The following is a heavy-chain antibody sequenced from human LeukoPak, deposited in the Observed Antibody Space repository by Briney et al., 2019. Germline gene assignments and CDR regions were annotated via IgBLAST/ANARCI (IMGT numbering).Heavy chain of an antibody. Sequence: GGSLRLSCAASGFTFSSYGMHWVRQAPGKGLEWVAFIRYDGSNKYYADSVKGRFTISRDNSKNTLYLQMNSLRAEGTAVYYCAKDVYSSGWPIDYWGQGTLVTVSS. CDR3: AKDVYSSGWPIDY. CDR1: GFTFSSYG. V-gene: IGHV3-30*02. J-gene: IGHJ4*02. CDR2: IRYDGSNK. D-gene: IGHD6-19*01.